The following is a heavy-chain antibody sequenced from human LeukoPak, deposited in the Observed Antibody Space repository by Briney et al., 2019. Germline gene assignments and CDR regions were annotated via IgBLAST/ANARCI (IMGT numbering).Heavy chain of an antibody. CDR1: RFTFSSYT. V-gene: IGHV3-21*01. Sequence: GGSLRLSCSASRFTFSSYTMNWVRQAPGKGLEWVSSIDPSSTYIYYADSVKGRFTISRDNAQNSLYLQMNSLRAEDTAVYYCARSRGDYERGYFDYWGQGTLVTVSS. D-gene: IGHD4-17*01. CDR3: ARSRGDYERGYFDY. CDR2: IDPSSTYI. J-gene: IGHJ4*02.